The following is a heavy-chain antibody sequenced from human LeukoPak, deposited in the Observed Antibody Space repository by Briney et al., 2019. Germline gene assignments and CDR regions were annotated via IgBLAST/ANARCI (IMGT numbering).Heavy chain of an antibody. CDR3: TRPLYCSGGRGWSY. Sequence: PGRTLSLSRAVSVLPFSNAWMSGVRHAPGKGLECVGRIKSKTDGETIDYAAPVKGRFNISRDDSKNTLYLQMNSLKSEDTAVYYCTRPLYCSGGRGWSYWGQGTLVTVYS. V-gene: IGHV3-15*01. J-gene: IGHJ4*02. CDR1: VLPFSNAW. D-gene: IGHD2-15*01. CDR2: IKSKTDGETI.